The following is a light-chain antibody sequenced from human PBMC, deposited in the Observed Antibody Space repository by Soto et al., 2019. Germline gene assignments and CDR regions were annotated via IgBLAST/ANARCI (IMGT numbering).Light chain of an antibody. CDR3: SSYAGSNNYV. Sequence: QSVLTQPPSASGSPGQSVTISCTGTSSDVGGYNYVSWYQQHPGKAPKLMIYEVSKRPSGVPDRFSGSTSGNTASLTVSGFQAEDEADYYCSSYAGSNNYVFGTGTKVTVL. CDR1: SSDVGGYNY. CDR2: EVS. V-gene: IGLV2-8*01. J-gene: IGLJ1*01.